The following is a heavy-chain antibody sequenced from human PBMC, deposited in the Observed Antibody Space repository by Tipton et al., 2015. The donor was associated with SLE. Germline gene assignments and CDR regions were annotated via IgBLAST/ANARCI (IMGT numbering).Heavy chain of an antibody. CDR1: GGSISSSFYY. Sequence: TLSLTCTVSGGSISSSFYYWGWIRQPPGKGLEWIGTIYYSGSTYYSPSLKSRVTISVDTSKNQFSLKVSSVTAADTAVYYCARLTCSTISCPPYYMDVWGKGTTVTVSS. CDR3: ARLTCSTISCPPYYMDV. D-gene: IGHD2-2*01. J-gene: IGHJ6*03. V-gene: IGHV4-39*01. CDR2: IYYSGST.